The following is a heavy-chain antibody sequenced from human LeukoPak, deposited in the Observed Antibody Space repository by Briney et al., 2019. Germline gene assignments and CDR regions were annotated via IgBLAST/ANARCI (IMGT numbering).Heavy chain of an antibody. CDR1: GFTFSSYG. CDR2: IWYDGSNK. D-gene: IGHD1-26*01. Sequence: PGRSLRLSCAASGFTFSSYGMHRVRQAPGKGLEWVAVIWYDGSNKYYADSVKGRFTISRDNSKNTLYLQMNSLRAEDTAVYYCARYSGSYFDYWGQGTLVTVSS. V-gene: IGHV3-33*01. J-gene: IGHJ4*02. CDR3: ARYSGSYFDY.